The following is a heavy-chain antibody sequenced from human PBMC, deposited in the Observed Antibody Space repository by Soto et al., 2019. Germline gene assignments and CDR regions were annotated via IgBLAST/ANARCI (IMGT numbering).Heavy chain of an antibody. D-gene: IGHD2-15*01. CDR3: AHSYSLFLSNNECSVFPPGLDP. Sequence: SVVAVTTNGKGVGWIRQPPGKALEWLALIYWDDDKRYSPSLNSRLTITKDTSKTQVVLTLTNMDPVDTATYFCAHSYSLFLSNNECSVFPPGLDPCGHAILVT. J-gene: IGHJ5*02. CDR2: IYWDDDK. V-gene: IGHV2-5*02. CDR1: VVAVTTNGKG.